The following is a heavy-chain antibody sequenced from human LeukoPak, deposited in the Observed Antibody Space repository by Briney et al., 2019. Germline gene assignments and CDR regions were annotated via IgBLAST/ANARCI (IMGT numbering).Heavy chain of an antibody. Sequence: ASVKVSCKASGYTFTGYYMHWVRQAPGKGPEWMGIINTSGGSTAYAQKFQGRVTMTRDTPTSTVYMELSSLRSEDTAMYYCARSLVVPAAGYFDYWGQGTLVTVSS. D-gene: IGHD2-2*01. J-gene: IGHJ4*02. CDR2: INTSGGST. CDR3: ARSLVVPAAGYFDY. V-gene: IGHV1-46*01. CDR1: GYTFTGYY.